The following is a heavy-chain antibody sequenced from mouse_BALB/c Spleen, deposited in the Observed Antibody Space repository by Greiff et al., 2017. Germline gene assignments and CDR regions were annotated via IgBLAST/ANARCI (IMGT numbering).Heavy chain of an antibody. CDR2: ISYSGST. Sequence: EVKLVESGPSLVKPSQTLSLTCSVTGDSITSCYWNWIRKFPGNKLEYMGYISYSGSTYYNPSLKSRISITRDTSKNQYYLQLNSVTTEDTATYYCARYGGDYAMDYWGQGTSVTVSS. V-gene: IGHV3-8*02. CDR1: GDSITSCY. J-gene: IGHJ4*01. CDR3: ARYGGDYAMDY.